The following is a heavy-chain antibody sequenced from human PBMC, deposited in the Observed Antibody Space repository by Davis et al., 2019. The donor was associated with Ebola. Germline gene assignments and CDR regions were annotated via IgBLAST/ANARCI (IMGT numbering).Heavy chain of an antibody. J-gene: IGHJ3*01. CDR1: GYSFTTYG. CDR3: ATLPDV. Sequence: ASVKVSCKASGYSFTTYGMHWVRQAPGQGLEWMGWINTNTGNPTYAQAFTGRFVFSLDTSVSTAYLQISSLKAEDPAVYYCATLPDVWGQGTRVTVSS. V-gene: IGHV7-4-1*02. CDR2: INTNTGNP.